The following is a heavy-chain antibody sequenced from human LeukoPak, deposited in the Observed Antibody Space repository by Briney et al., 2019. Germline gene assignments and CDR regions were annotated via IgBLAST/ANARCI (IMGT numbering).Heavy chain of an antibody. CDR3: ARDRPHNWFDP. CDR2: IKNDGSCA. CDR1: GIAFSNHW. J-gene: IGHJ5*02. V-gene: IGHV3-74*01. Sequence: GGSLRLSCAASGIAFSNHWMHWVRQAPGKGLEWVSWIKNDGSCAVYADSVRARFTISRDNAKNTLYLQMNSLRPEDTAVYYCARDRPHNWFDPWGQGTLVTVSS.